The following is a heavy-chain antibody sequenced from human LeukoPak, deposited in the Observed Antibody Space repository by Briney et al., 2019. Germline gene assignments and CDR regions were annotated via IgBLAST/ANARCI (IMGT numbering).Heavy chain of an antibody. J-gene: IGHJ4*02. CDR1: GGSISSYY. CDR2: VNHSGST. D-gene: IGHD5-18*01. Sequence: PSETLSLTCTVSGGSISSYYWSWIRQPPGKGLEWIGEVNHSGSTNYNPSLKSRVTISVDTSKNQFSLKLSSVTAADTAVYYCARLSIQLWLSRFDYWGQGTLVTVSS. V-gene: IGHV4-34*01. CDR3: ARLSIQLWLSRFDY.